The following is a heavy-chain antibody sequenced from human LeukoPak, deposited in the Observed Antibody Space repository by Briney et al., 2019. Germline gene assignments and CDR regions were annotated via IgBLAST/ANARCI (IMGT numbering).Heavy chain of an antibody. J-gene: IGHJ6*02. CDR1: GGSISSYY. Sequence: PSETLSLTCTVSGGSISSYYWGWIRQPPGKGLEWIGYIYYSGSTNYNPSLKSRVTISVDTSKNQFSLKLSSVTAADTAVYYCARAPYYYDSSGYYTFLYYGMDVWGQGTTVTVSS. V-gene: IGHV4-59*01. CDR3: ARAPYYYDSSGYYTFLYYGMDV. D-gene: IGHD3-22*01. CDR2: IYYSGST.